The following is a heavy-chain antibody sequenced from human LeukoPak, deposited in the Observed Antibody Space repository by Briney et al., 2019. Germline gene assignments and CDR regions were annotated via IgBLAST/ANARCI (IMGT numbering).Heavy chain of an antibody. V-gene: IGHV4-30-4*01. CDR1: VGSISSGDYY. CDR2: IYLSGST. J-gene: IGHJ4*02. Sequence: SETLSLTCTLSVGSISSGDYYWSWIRQPPGEGLGWVGYIYLSGSTHFTPSLKSRVTISIDTSKNQFSLKLSSVTAPGTAVYVCARGPDSSGYCYFDYWGQGTLVTVSS. D-gene: IGHD3-22*01. CDR3: ARGPDSSGYCYFDY.